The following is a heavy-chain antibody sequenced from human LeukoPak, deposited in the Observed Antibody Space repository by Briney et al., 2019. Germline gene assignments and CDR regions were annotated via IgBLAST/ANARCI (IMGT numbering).Heavy chain of an antibody. CDR1: GGSTSSSSYY. Sequence: SETLPLTCTVSGGSTSSSSYYWGWIRQPPGKGLEWIGSIYYSGSTYYNPSLKSRVTISVDTSKNQFSLKLSSVTAADTAVYYCARTYSGSCDYWGQGTLVTVSS. J-gene: IGHJ4*02. D-gene: IGHD1-26*01. V-gene: IGHV4-39*01. CDR2: IYYSGST. CDR3: ARTYSGSCDY.